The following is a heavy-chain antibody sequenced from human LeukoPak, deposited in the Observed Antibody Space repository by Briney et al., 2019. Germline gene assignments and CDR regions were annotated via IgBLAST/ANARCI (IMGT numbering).Heavy chain of an antibody. V-gene: IGHV1-46*01. CDR3: ARPLYYDSSGAFDY. D-gene: IGHD3-22*01. Sequence: ASVKVSCKASGYTFTSYYMHWVRQAPGQGLEWMGIINHSGGSTSYAQKFQGRVTMKRDMSTSTVYMELSSLRYEDTGVYYCARPLYYDSSGAFDYWGQGTLVTVPS. CDR1: GYTFTSYY. CDR2: INHSGGST. J-gene: IGHJ4*02.